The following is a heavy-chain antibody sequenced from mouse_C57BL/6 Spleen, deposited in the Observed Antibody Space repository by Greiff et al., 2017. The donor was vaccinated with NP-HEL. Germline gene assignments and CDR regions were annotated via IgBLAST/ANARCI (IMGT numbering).Heavy chain of an antibody. CDR1: GYTFTSYW. D-gene: IGHD4-1*01. CDR2: IYPGSGST. CDR3: ARSDWDVSFFAY. V-gene: IGHV1-55*01. Sequence: VQLQQSGAELVKPGASVKMSCKASGYTFTSYWITWVKQRPGQGLEWIGDIYPGSGSTNYNEKFKSKATLTVDTSSSTAYMQLSSLTSEDSAVYYCARSDWDVSFFAYWGQGTLVTVSA. J-gene: IGHJ3*01.